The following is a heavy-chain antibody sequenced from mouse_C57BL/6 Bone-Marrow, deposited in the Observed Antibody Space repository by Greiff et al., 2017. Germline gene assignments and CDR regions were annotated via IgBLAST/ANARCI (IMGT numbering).Heavy chain of an antibody. V-gene: IGHV7-1*01. CDR3: ARDAGGGRGFAY. J-gene: IGHJ3*01. Sequence: EVQVVESGGGLVQSGRSLRLSCATSGFTFSDFYMEWVRQAPGKGLEWIAASRNKANDYTTEYSASVKGRFIVSRDTSQSILYLQMNALRAEDTAIYYCARDAGGGRGFAYWGQGTLVTVSA. D-gene: IGHD3-3*01. CDR2: SRNKANDYTT. CDR1: GFTFSDFY.